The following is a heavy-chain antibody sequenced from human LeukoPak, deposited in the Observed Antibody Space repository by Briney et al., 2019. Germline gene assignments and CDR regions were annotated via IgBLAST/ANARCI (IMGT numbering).Heavy chain of an antibody. CDR1: GGSFSGYY. D-gene: IGHD1-26*01. V-gene: IGHV4-34*01. Sequence: SETLSLTCAVYGGSFSGYYWSWIRQPPGKGLEWIGEINHSGSTNYNPSLKSRVTISVDTSKNRFSLKLSSVTAADTAVYYCALIVGATNPIDYWGQGTLVTVSS. CDR3: ALIVGATNPIDY. CDR2: INHSGST. J-gene: IGHJ4*02.